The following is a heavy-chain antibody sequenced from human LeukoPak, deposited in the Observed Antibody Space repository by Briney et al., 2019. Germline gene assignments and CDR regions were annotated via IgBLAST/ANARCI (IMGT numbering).Heavy chain of an antibody. V-gene: IGHV4-4*07. CDR3: ARGVTIIGVVIIGEAFDI. D-gene: IGHD3-3*01. J-gene: IGHJ3*02. Sequence: SETLSLTCTVSGGSISSYYWSWIRQPAGKGLEWVGRIYTSGSTNYNPSLLSRVTMSVDTSKNQFSLKLISVTAADTAVYYCARGVTIIGVVIIGEAFDIWGPGTMVTVSS. CDR1: GGSISSYY. CDR2: IYTSGST.